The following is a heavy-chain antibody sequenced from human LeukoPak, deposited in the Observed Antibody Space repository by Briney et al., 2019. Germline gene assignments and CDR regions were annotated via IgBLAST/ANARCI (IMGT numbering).Heavy chain of an antibody. CDR2: ISYDGSNK. J-gene: IGHJ5*01. CDR3: ARHSGWFDY. Sequence: GGSLRLSCAASGFTFSSYAMHWVRQAPGKGLEWVAVISYDGSNKYYADSVKGRFTISRDNSKNTLYLQMNSLRAEDTAVYYCARHSGWFDYWGQGTLVTVSS. D-gene: IGHD1-26*01. CDR1: GFTFSSYA. V-gene: IGHV3-30-3*01.